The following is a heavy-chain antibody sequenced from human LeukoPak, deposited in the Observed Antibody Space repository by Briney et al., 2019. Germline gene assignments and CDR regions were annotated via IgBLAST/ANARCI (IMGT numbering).Heavy chain of an antibody. J-gene: IGHJ3*02. D-gene: IGHD4-17*01. V-gene: IGHV3-13*01. CDR2: IGTAGDT. CDR1: GFTFSSYD. Sequence: GGSLRLSCAASGFTFSSYDMHWVRQATGKGLEWVSAIGTAGDTYYRGSVKGRFTISRENAKNSLYLQMNSLRAGDTAVYYCARARLYGDYVGAFDIWGQGTMVTVSS. CDR3: ARARLYGDYVGAFDI.